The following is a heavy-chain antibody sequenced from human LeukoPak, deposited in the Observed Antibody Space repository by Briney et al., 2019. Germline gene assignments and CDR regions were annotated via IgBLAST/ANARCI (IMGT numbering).Heavy chain of an antibody. CDR2: INHSGNT. V-gene: IGHV4-34*01. D-gene: IGHD3-22*01. CDR3: ARGTYYDTSGYYYHY. J-gene: IGHJ4*02. CDR1: GGSFSGYY. Sequence: PETLSLTCAVYGGSFSGYYWSWVRQPPGKGLEWIGEINHSGNTNYNPSPKSRVTISVDTSKNQFSLKLSSVTAADTVVYYCARGTYYDTSGYYYHYWGQGTMVTVSS.